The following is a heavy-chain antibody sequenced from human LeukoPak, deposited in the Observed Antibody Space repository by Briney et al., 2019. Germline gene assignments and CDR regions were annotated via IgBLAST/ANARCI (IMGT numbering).Heavy chain of an antibody. Sequence: ASVKVSCKASGGAFSSYAISWVRQAPGQGLEWMGGIIPIFGTANYAQKFQGRVTITADESTSTAYMELSSLRSEDTAVYYCARDLNGDYSNYWGQGTLVTVSS. CDR3: ARDLNGDYSNY. CDR2: IIPIFGTA. J-gene: IGHJ4*02. D-gene: IGHD4-11*01. V-gene: IGHV1-69*13. CDR1: GGAFSSYA.